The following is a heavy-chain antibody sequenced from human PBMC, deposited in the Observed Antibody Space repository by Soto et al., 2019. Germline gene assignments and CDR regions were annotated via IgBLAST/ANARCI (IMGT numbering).Heavy chain of an antibody. V-gene: IGHV3-30*18. D-gene: IGHD6-13*01. Sequence: QVQLVESGGGVIQPGTSLSLSCGSSGFTFRSFGMYWVRQAPGKGLEWVAVVSYYGNHKYYANSVKGRFTVSRDNAKNMLYLQMNSLRGEDTAVYYCAKDVGQQLVLNYGMDVWGQGTTVTVSS. J-gene: IGHJ6*02. CDR3: AKDVGQQLVLNYGMDV. CDR2: VSYYGNHK. CDR1: GFTFRSFG.